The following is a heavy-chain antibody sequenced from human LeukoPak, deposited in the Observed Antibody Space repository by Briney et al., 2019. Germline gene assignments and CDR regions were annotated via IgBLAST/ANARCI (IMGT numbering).Heavy chain of an antibody. J-gene: IGHJ4*02. D-gene: IGHD5-18*01. Sequence: GTLSLSCAGSGFTVNTNCLTWVGQAQGQGLEWVSTIYSGGTTYNADSVMGRSTISRHNSRNTLYLQMSSLRAEDTAVYYCARVDTVMAYYFALWGQGTLVTVSS. CDR2: IYSGGTT. CDR3: ARVDTVMAYYFAL. CDR1: GFTVNTNC. V-gene: IGHV3-53*04.